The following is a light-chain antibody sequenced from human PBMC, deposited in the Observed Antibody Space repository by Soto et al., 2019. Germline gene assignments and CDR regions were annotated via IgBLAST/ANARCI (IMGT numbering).Light chain of an antibody. J-gene: IGLJ1*01. CDR2: DVS. Sequence: QSALTQPASVSGSPGQSITISCTGTSSDVGGSNYVSWYQQHPGKVPKLMIYDVSNRPSGVSNRFSGSKSGNTASLTISGLQAEDEADYYCSSSTTSSTYVFGTGTKLTVL. CDR3: SSSTTSSTYV. CDR1: SSDVGGSNY. V-gene: IGLV2-14*01.